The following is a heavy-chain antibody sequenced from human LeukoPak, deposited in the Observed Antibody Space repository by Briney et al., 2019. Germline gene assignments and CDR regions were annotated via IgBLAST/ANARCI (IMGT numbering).Heavy chain of an antibody. J-gene: IGHJ4*02. V-gene: IGHV3-48*03. CDR2: ISSSGSTI. CDR3: ARDLCYDFWSGCLPFDY. Sequence: QTGGSLRLSCAASGFTFSSYEMNWVRQAPGKGLEWVSYISSSGSTIYYADSVKGRFTISRDNAKNSLYLQMNSLRAEDTAVYCCARDLCYDFWSGCLPFDYWGQGTLVTVSS. CDR1: GFTFSSYE. D-gene: IGHD3-3*01.